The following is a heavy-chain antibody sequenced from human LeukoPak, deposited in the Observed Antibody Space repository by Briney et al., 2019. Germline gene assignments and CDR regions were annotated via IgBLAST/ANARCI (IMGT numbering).Heavy chain of an antibody. CDR3: TRTLGMRSSTWSLDY. CDR1: GYTFTSYN. Sequence: ASVKVSCKSSGYTFTSYNIHWVRQAPGQGLEWLGIINPTSGGTTTAQKFQGRVTLTRDTSTNTVYLALNNLKSADTAVYYCTRTLGMRSSTWSLDYWGQGTLVTVSS. V-gene: IGHV1-46*01. CDR2: INPTSGGT. J-gene: IGHJ4*02. D-gene: IGHD6-13*01.